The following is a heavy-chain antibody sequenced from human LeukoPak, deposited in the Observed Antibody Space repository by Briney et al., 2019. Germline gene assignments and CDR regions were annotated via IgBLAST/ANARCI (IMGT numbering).Heavy chain of an antibody. D-gene: IGHD2-21*02. CDR2: INHSGST. CDR1: GGSFSGYY. J-gene: IGHJ4*02. CDR3: ARAAYCGGDCYSGHPDY. V-gene: IGHV4-34*01. Sequence: SETLSLTCAVYGGSFSGYYWSWIRQPPGKGLEWIGEINHSGSTNYNPSLKSRVTISVDTSKNQFSLKLSSVTAADTAVYYCARAAYCGGDCYSGHPDYWGQGTLVTVSP.